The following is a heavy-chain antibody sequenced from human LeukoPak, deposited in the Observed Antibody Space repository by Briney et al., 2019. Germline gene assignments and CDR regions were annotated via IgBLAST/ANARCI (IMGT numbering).Heavy chain of an antibody. CDR3: ASITGTTSPPYYYYVDV. J-gene: IGHJ6*03. D-gene: IGHD1-7*01. CDR1: GGSISSSSYY. CDR2: IYYSGST. Sequence: PSETLSLTCTVSGGSISSSSYYWGWIRQPPGKGLEWIGSIYYSGSTYYNPSLKSRVTISVDTSKNQFSLKLSSVTAADTAVYYCASITGTTSPPYYYYVDVWGKGTTVTVSS. V-gene: IGHV4-39*01.